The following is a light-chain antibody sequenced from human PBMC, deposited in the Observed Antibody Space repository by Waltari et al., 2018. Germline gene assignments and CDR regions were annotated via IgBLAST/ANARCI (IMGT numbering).Light chain of an antibody. CDR3: QKYSDSPLT. CDR1: QSISSY. CDR2: GAS. J-gene: IGKJ4*01. V-gene: IGKV3-20*01. Sequence: VVLTQSPATLSLSPGERATLSCRASQSISSYLAWYQQKPGQAPRLFIYGASSRATGIPDRFSGSGSGTEFTLTISSLDPEDFAVYYCQKYSDSPLTFGGGTKVDIK.